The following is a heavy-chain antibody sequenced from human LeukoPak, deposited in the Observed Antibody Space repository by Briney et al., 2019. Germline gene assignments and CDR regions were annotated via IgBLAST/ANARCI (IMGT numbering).Heavy chain of an antibody. J-gene: IGHJ6*02. V-gene: IGHV3-30-3*01. Sequence: GGSLRLSCAASGFTFSSYAMHWVRQAPGKGLEWVAVISYDGSNKYYADSVKGRFTISRDNSKNTLYLQMNSLRAEDTAVYYCAKDSSYYYYYGMDVWGQGTTVTVSS. CDR2: ISYDGSNK. CDR1: GFTFSSYA. CDR3: AKDSSYYYYYGMDV.